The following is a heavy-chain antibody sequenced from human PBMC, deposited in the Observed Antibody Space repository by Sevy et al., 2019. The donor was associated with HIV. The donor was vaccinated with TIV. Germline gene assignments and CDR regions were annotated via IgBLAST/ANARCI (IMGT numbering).Heavy chain of an antibody. CDR1: GFTFSSYW. J-gene: IGHJ3*02. Sequence: GESLKISCAASGFTFSSYWMHWVRQAPGKGLVWVSRINSDGSSTSYADSVKGRFTISRDNAKNMLYLQMNSLRAEDTAVYYCARTDPITMIVVVNAFDIWGQGTMVTVSS. CDR2: INSDGSST. CDR3: ARTDPITMIVVVNAFDI. D-gene: IGHD3-22*01. V-gene: IGHV3-74*01.